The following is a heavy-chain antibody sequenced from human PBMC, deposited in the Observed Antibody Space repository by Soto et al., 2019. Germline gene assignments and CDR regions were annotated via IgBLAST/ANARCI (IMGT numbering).Heavy chain of an antibody. V-gene: IGHV3-30*18. J-gene: IGHJ6*02. Sequence: QVQLVESGGGVVQPGRSLRLSCAASGFTFSSYGMHWVRQAPDKGLEWVAVISYDGSNKYYADSVKGRFTISRDNSKNTLYQQMNSLRAEDTAVYYCAKDRPSGSRPYYYGMDVWGQGTTVTVSS. D-gene: IGHD1-26*01. CDR3: AKDRPSGSRPYYYGMDV. CDR2: ISYDGSNK. CDR1: GFTFSSYG.